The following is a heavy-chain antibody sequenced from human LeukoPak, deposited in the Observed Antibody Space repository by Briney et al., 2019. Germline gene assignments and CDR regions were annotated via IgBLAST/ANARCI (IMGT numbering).Heavy chain of an antibody. V-gene: IGHV3-9*01. CDR2: INWNSGSI. CDR1: GFTFDDYA. CDR3: AKDLGNGGWYSSLPDYYGMDV. D-gene: IGHD6-19*01. Sequence: PGGSLRLSCAASGFTFDDYAMHWVRQAPGKGLEWVSGINWNSGSIGYADSVKGRFTISRDNAKNSLYLQMNSLRAEDTALYYCAKDLGNGGWYSSLPDYYGMDVWGQGTTVTVSS. J-gene: IGHJ6*02.